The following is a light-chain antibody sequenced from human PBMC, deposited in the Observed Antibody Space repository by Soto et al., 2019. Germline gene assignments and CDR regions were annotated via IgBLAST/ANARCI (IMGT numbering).Light chain of an antibody. V-gene: IGKV3-20*01. J-gene: IGKJ5*01. Sequence: EIVLTQSPGTLSLSPGERATLSCRASQSVSSSYLAWYQQKPGQAPRLLIYGASSRATGIPDRFSGSGSGTDFTLTNSRLEPEDFAVYYCQQYGRSITFGQGTRLEIK. CDR1: QSVSSSY. CDR2: GAS. CDR3: QQYGRSIT.